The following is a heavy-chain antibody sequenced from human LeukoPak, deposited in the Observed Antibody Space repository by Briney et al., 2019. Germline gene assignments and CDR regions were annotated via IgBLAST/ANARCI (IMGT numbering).Heavy chain of an antibody. CDR2: IYPGDSDT. V-gene: IGHV5-51*01. Sequence: GESLKISCKGSGYSFTSYWIGWVRQMPGKGLEWMGIIYPGDSDTRYSPSFQGQVTISADKSISTAYLQWSSLKASDTAMYYCARLAEYYYDSSGYYYPFDYWGQGTLVTVSS. CDR1: GYSFTSYW. J-gene: IGHJ4*02. D-gene: IGHD3-22*01. CDR3: ARLAEYYYDSSGYYYPFDY.